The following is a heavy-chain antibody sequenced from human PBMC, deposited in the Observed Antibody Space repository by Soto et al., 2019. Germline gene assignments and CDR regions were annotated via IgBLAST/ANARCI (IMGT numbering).Heavy chain of an antibody. CDR2: ISSSSSYI. J-gene: IGHJ6*02. D-gene: IGHD1-26*01. CDR1: GFTFSSYS. V-gene: IGHV3-21*01. Sequence: EVQLVESGGGLVKPGGSLRLSCAASGFTFSSYSMNWVRQAPGKGLEWVSSISSSSSYIYYADSVKGRFTISRDNAKKSLYLQMNSLRAEDTAVYYCAREGAIVGRGGMDVWGQGTTVTVSS. CDR3: AREGAIVGRGGMDV.